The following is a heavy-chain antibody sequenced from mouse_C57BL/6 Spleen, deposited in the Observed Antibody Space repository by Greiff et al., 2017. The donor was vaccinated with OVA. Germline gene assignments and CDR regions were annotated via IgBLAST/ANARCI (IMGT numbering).Heavy chain of an antibody. CDR3: ARSGGGYFYY. CDR2: ISGGGGNT. CDR1: GFTFSSYT. D-gene: IGHD1-1*02. V-gene: IGHV5-9*01. J-gene: IGHJ2*01. Sequence: EVKLMESGGGLVKPGGSLKLSCAASGFTFSSYTMSWVRQTPEKRLEWVATISGGGGNTYYPDSVKGRFTISRDKAKNTRYLQMSSLRSENTALYYCARSGGGYFYYWGQGTTLTVSS.